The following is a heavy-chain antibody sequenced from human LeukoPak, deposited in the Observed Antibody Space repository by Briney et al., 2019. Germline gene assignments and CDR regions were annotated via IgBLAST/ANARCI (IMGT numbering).Heavy chain of an antibody. D-gene: IGHD1-1*01. CDR2: FDREDGET. J-gene: IGHJ4*02. Sequence: ASAKDSCEVSGYTLSELSVHCVRQAPGKGLEWMGGFDREDGETIYAQKFQGRVTMTEDTSTDTAYMELSSLRSEDTAVYYCATFRSNWSLDLFDYWGQGTLVTVSS. CDR1: GYTLSELS. CDR3: ATFRSNWSLDLFDY. V-gene: IGHV1-24*01.